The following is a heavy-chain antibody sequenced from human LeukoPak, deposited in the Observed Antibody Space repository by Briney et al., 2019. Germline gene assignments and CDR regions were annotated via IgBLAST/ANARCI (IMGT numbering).Heavy chain of an antibody. J-gene: IGHJ4*02. CDR3: AREEIAAAGRGGFH. V-gene: IGHV1-18*01. D-gene: IGHD6-13*01. Sequence: ASVKVSCKASGYIFTSYAISWVREVPGQGLEWMGWIGVYNGNTNYAEKFQGRVTMTTDTWTSTAYMELRSLRSDDTAIYYCAREEIAAAGRGGFHWGQGTLVTVSS. CDR1: GYIFTSYA. CDR2: IGVYNGNT.